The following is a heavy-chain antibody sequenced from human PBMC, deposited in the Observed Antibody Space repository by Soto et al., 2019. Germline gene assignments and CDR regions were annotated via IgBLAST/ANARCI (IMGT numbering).Heavy chain of an antibody. CDR1: GYTFTGYY. CDR2: INPNSGGT. CDR3: ARDSHDPTFGGSSVIGYFDS. Sequence: ASVKVSCKASGYTFTGYYMHWVRQAPGQGLEWMGWINPNSGGTNYAQKFQGRVTMTRDTSISTAYMELSRLRSDDTAVYYCARDSHDPTFGGSSVIGYFDSWGQGTLVTVS. J-gene: IGHJ4*02. V-gene: IGHV1-2*02. D-gene: IGHD3-16*01.